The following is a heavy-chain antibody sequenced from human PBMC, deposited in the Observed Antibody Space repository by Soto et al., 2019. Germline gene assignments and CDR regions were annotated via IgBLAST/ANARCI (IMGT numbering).Heavy chain of an antibody. V-gene: IGHV3-9*01. J-gene: IGHJ4*02. D-gene: IGHD3-22*01. CDR2: ISWNSGSI. CDR1: GFTFDDYA. CDR3: AKDIGAHSSGSSNYFDY. Sequence: EVQLVESGGGLVQPGRSLRLSCAASGFTFDDYAMHWVRQAPGKGLEWVSGISWNSGSIGLADSVKGRFTISRDNAKNSLYLQMNSLRAEDTALYYCAKDIGAHSSGSSNYFDYWGQGTLVTVSS.